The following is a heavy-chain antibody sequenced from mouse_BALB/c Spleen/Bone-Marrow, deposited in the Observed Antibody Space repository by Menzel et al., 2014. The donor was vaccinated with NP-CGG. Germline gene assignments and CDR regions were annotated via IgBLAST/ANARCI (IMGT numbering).Heavy chain of an antibody. D-gene: IGHD2-3*01. CDR1: GYTFTDYT. J-gene: IGHJ2*01. Sequence: LVESGASVKISCKTSGYTFTDYTLHWVKQSHGKSLEWIGGVNPNIGGTSYNQKFKGKASLTVNKSSTTAYMELRSLTSEDSAVYYCARGRWYYWGQGTTLTVSS. V-gene: IGHV1-22*01. CDR3: ARGRWYY. CDR2: VNPNIGGT.